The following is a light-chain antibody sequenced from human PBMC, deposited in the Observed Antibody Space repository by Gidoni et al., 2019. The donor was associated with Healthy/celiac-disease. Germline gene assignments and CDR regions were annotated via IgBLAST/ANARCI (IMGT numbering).Light chain of an antibody. CDR3: CSYAGSYRYV. J-gene: IGLJ1*01. Sequence: QSALTQPRSVSGSPGQSVTISCTGTSSDVGGYTYVSWYQQHPGKAPKIMIYDVSKRPSGVPDRFSGSKSGNTASLTISGLQAEDEADYYCCSYAGSYRYVFGTGTKVTVL. CDR2: DVS. V-gene: IGLV2-11*01. CDR1: SSDVGGYTY.